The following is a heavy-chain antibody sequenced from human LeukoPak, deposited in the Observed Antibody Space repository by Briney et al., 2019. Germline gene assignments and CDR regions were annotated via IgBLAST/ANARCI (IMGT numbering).Heavy chain of an antibody. CDR2: THSDGTT. D-gene: IGHD3-16*01. Sequence: GGSLRLSCAASVNSNYMSWVRQAPGKGLEGVSLTHSDGTTYYADSVKGRFTISRDNSENSLYLQMNPLRAEDTAVYYCARGENGIGAAFHIWGQGTMVTVSS. CDR1: VNSNY. V-gene: IGHV3-53*01. J-gene: IGHJ3*02. CDR3: ARGENGIGAAFHI.